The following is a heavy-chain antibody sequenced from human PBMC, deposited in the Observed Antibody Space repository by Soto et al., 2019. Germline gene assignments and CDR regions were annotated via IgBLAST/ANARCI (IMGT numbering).Heavy chain of an antibody. V-gene: IGHV3-53*02. D-gene: IGHD6-19*01. CDR1: GFTVSSNY. J-gene: IGHJ4*02. Sequence: EVQLVETGGGLIQPGGSLRLSCAASGFTVSSNYMTWVRQAPGKGLEWVSVIYSGGSTYYADSVKGRFTISRDNSKNTLWLQMNSLRAEDTAVYYCARDSGYSSGWYQGVFDYWGQGTLVTVSS. CDR3: ARDSGYSSGWYQGVFDY. CDR2: IYSGGST.